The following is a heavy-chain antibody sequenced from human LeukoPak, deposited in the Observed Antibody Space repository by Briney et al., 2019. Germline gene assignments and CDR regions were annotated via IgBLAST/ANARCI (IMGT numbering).Heavy chain of an antibody. Sequence: SETLSLTCTVSGYSISSGYYWGWIRQPPGKGLEWIGSIYHSGSTYYNPSLKSRVTMSVDTSKIQFSLKLSSVTAADTAVYYCAREKGRELDYYYYMDVWGKGTTVTISS. J-gene: IGHJ6*03. CDR2: IYHSGST. CDR3: AREKGRELDYYYYMDV. CDR1: GYSISSGYY. V-gene: IGHV4-38-2*02. D-gene: IGHD3-10*01.